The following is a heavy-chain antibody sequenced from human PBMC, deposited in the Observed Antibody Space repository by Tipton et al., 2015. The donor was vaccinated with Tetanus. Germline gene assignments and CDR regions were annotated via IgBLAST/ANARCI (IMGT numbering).Heavy chain of an antibody. Sequence: SLRLSCAASGFPFSDYWMHWVRQAPGKRLEWVSHIKSDGSDTHYADSVKGRFTISRDNARSTLFLYMNSLRVDDTDIYFCTRDLHRQWDLDLWGPGALVSVSS. CDR2: IKSDGSDT. V-gene: IGHV3-74*01. J-gene: IGHJ5*02. CDR1: GFPFSDYW. D-gene: IGHD1-26*01. CDR3: TRDLHRQWDLDL.